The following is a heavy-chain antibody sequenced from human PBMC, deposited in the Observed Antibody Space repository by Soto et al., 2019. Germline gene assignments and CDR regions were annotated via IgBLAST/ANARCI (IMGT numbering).Heavy chain of an antibody. CDR2: IYHSGST. Sequence: PSETLSLTCAVSGGSISSGGYSWSWIRQPPGKGLEWIGYIYHSGSTYYNPSLKSRVTISVDRSKNQFSLKLSSVNAADTAVYYSASGSDGSGSSYNLWMIGWSDPWGQGNPVTVSS. V-gene: IGHV4-30-2*01. CDR1: GGSISSGGYS. D-gene: IGHD3-10*01. J-gene: IGHJ5*02. CDR3: ASGSDGSGSSYNLWMIGWSDP.